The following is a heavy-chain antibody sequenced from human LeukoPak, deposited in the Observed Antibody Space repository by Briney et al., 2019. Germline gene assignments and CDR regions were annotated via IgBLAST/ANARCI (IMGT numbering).Heavy chain of an antibody. D-gene: IGHD6-19*01. Sequence: SETLSLTCAVSGGSISSSANYWGWIRQPPGKGLEWIGSIYSSGSTYYNASLASRVTISVDTSKSQFSLKLSSVTAADTAVYYCARVQASGWYFGVEKPRYYFDYWGQGTLVTVSS. J-gene: IGHJ4*02. CDR3: ARVQASGWYFGVEKPRYYFDY. CDR1: GGSISSSANY. CDR2: IYSSGST. V-gene: IGHV4-39*01.